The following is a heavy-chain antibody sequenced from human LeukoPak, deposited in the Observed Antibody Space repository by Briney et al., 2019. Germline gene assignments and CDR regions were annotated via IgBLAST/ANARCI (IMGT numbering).Heavy chain of an antibody. CDR2: ISSSGSTI. D-gene: IGHD3-10*01. J-gene: IGHJ3*02. CDR3: ARAYGSGSSDDAFDI. Sequence: GGSLRLSCAASGFTFSSYEMNWVRQAPGKGLECISYISSSGSTIYYADSVKGRFTISRDNAKNSLYLQMNSLRAEDTAVYYCARAYGSGSSDDAFDIWGQGTMVTVSS. V-gene: IGHV3-48*03. CDR1: GFTFSSYE.